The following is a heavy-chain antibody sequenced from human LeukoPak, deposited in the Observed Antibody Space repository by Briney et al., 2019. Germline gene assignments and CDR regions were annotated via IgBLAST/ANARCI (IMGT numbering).Heavy chain of an antibody. CDR3: AKMRGQYYHSYYMDA. CDR2: GGSGGST. V-gene: IGHV3-23*01. J-gene: IGHJ6*03. Sequence: GGSLRLSCAASGFTFDDYGMSWVRQAPGKGLEWVSYGGSGGSTYYADSVKGRFTVSRDNSKSTLYLQMNSLTAEDTAVYYCAKMRGQYYHSYYMDAWGKGTTVTVSS. CDR1: GFTFDDYG.